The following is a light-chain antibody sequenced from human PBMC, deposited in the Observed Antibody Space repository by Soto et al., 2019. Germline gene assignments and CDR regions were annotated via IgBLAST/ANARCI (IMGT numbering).Light chain of an antibody. CDR3: QQYYSTVFT. CDR1: QSLLYSSNNKNY. CDR2: WAS. J-gene: IGKJ3*01. Sequence: DIVMTQSPDSLAVSLGERATIHCKSSQSLLYSSNNKNYLAWFQQKSGQPPKLLIYWASTRELGVPDRFSGGGSGTNFPLTINSLQAEDVAVYYCQQYYSTVFTFGPGTKVEIK. V-gene: IGKV4-1*01.